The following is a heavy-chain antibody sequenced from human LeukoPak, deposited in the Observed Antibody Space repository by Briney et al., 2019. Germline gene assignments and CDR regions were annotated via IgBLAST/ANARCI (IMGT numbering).Heavy chain of an antibody. CDR3: ARDRYGSSGIFDY. J-gene: IGHJ4*02. CDR1: GYTFSNYG. Sequence: ASVKVSCKASGYTFSNYGISWVRQAPGQGLEWMGIINPSGGSTSYAQKFQGRVTMTRDMSTSTVYMELSSLRSEDTAVYYCARDRYGSSGIFDYWGQGTLVTVSS. CDR2: INPSGGST. D-gene: IGHD1-26*01. V-gene: IGHV1-46*01.